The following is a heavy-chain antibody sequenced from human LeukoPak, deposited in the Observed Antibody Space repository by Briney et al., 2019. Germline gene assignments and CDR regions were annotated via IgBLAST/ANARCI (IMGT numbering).Heavy chain of an antibody. CDR1: RDTLTALS. CDR2: FDPEDGET. V-gene: IGHV1-24*01. CDR3: ATGYGAGDYYDILTGWYYFDY. J-gene: IGHJ4*02. Sequence: ASVKVSCIVSRDTLTALSMHWVRQAPGKGLEWMGGFDPEDGETIYAQKFHGRVTMTDDTSKDTAYMELSSLRSEDTCVYCCATGYGAGDYYDILTGWYYFDYWGQGTLVTVSS. D-gene: IGHD3-9*01.